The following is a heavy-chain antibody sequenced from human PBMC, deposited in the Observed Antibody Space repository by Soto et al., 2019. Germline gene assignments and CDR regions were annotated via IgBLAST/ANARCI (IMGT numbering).Heavy chain of an antibody. V-gene: IGHV3-30*18. Sequence: QAGGSLRLSCAASGFTFSSYGMHWVRQAPGKGLEWVAVISYDGSNKYYADSVKGRFTIPRDNSKNTLYLQMNSLRAEDTAVYYCAKDRMPSQDYGMDVWGQGTTVTVSS. CDR1: GFTFSSYG. CDR3: AKDRMPSQDYGMDV. J-gene: IGHJ6*02. CDR2: ISYDGSNK. D-gene: IGHD2-2*01.